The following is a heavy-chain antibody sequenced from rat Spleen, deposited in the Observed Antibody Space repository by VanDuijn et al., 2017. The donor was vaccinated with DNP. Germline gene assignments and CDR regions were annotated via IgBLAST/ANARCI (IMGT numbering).Heavy chain of an antibody. V-gene: IGHV3-3*01. CDR1: GYSITSNFR. CDR2: INSAGST. D-gene: IGHD5-1*01. J-gene: IGHJ2*01. Sequence: EVQLQESGPGLVKPSQSLSLTCSVTGYSITSNFRWSWIRKFPGNTLEWMGYINSAGSTDYNPSLKSRISNTRDTSNNQFFLQVNSVTSEDTATYYCAVQLGVFDYWGEGVMVTVSS. CDR3: AVQLGVFDY.